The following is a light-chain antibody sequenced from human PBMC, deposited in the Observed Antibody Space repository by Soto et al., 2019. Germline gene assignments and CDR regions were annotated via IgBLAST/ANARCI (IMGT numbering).Light chain of an antibody. Sequence: TQSPVTLAVSPGERATLSCRASQSISSDLAWYQQKPGKAPKLLIYDASNLESGVPSRFSGGGSGTEFTLTISRLQPDDFATYYCQQYNTYWTFGQGTKVDI. CDR2: DAS. V-gene: IGKV1-5*01. J-gene: IGKJ1*01. CDR3: QQYNTYWT. CDR1: QSISSD.